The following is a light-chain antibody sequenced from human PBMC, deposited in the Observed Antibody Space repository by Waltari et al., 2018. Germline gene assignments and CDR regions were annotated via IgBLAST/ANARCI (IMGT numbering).Light chain of an antibody. CDR1: VLVKKY. J-gene: IGLJ3*02. CDR2: RDS. V-gene: IGLV3-27*01. CDR3: YSAADNRRV. Sequence: SFELRQPSSVSVSPGQTAKITCSGDVLVKKYGRWIQQKPGQAPVFVIFRDSERPPGIPERFSGSSSGTTVTLTITGVQVEDEADYYCYSAADNRRVFGGGTKLTVL.